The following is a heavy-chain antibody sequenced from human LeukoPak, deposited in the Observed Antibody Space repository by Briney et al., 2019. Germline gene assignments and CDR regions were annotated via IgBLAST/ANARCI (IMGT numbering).Heavy chain of an antibody. V-gene: IGHV4-4*07. CDR3: ARGYYYDSSGYYGHFQH. Sequence: SETLSLTCTVSGGSISIYYWSWIRQPAGKGLEWIGRIDTSGITNYNPSLKSRVSMSVDTSKNQFSLKLSSVTAADTAVYYCARGYYYDSSGYYGHFQHWGQGTLVTVSS. CDR2: IDTSGIT. J-gene: IGHJ1*01. CDR1: GGSISIYY. D-gene: IGHD3-22*01.